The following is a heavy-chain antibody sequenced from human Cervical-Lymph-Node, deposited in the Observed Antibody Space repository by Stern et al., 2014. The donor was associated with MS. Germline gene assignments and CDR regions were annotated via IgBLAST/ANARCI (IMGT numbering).Heavy chain of an antibody. D-gene: IGHD2-2*01. J-gene: IGHJ4*02. Sequence: VQLVESGGGVVQPGGSLRLSCVTSGFSFSNVGFHWVRQAPGKGLEWVALLSSDGSHEWFSDSVKGRFTVSRDNSKNTLYLQMNSLRAEDTAVYFCAKGCNGATSCFYFDNCGQGTQVTVSS. CDR1: GFSFSNVG. CDR3: AKGCNGATSCFYFDN. CDR2: LSSDGSHE. V-gene: IGHV3-30*18.